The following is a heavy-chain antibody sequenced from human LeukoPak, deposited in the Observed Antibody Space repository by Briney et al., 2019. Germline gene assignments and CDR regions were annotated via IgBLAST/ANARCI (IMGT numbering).Heavy chain of an antibody. D-gene: IGHD5-18*01. CDR3: ATLPNYSYGHPYYFDS. CDR2: ISDSGAYT. CDR1: GFTFSSCA. V-gene: IGHV3-23*01. J-gene: IGHJ4*02. Sequence: GGSLRLSCAASGFTFSSCAMSWVRQAPGKGLEGVSAISDSGAYTYYADTLKGRFTISRDNSKNTLYLQMNSLRAEDTAVYYCATLPNYSYGHPYYFDSWGQGTLVTVSS.